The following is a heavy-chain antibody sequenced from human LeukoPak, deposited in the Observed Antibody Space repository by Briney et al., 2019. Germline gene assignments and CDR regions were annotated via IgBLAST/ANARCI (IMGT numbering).Heavy chain of an antibody. J-gene: IGHJ3*02. V-gene: IGHV4-59*01. Sequence: SETLSLTCTVSGGSISSYYWSWLRQPPGKGLEWIGYIYYSGSTNYNPSLKSRVTISVDTSKNQFSLKLSSVTAADTAVYYCARGSPTYYDFWSGYSGGDAFDIWGQGTMVTVSS. CDR2: IYYSGST. CDR3: ARGSPTYYDFWSGYSGGDAFDI. D-gene: IGHD3-3*01. CDR1: GGSISSYY.